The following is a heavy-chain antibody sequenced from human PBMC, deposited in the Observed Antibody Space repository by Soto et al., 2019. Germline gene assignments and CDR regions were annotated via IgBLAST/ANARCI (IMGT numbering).Heavy chain of an antibody. CDR2: IWYDGSNK. CDR3: ARDVVRVRYSGYDYNFDY. V-gene: IGHV3-33*01. CDR1: GFTFSSYG. D-gene: IGHD5-12*01. J-gene: IGHJ4*02. Sequence: GGSLRLSCAASGFTFSSYGMHWVRQAPGKGLEWVAVIWYDGSNKYYADSVKGRFTISRDNSKNTLYLQMNSLRAEDTAVYYCARDVVRVRYSGYDYNFDYWGQGTLVTVSS.